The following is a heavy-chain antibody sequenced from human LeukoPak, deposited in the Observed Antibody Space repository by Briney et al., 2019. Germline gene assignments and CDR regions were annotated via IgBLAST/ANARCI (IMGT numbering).Heavy chain of an antibody. CDR2: ISSSGRNI. CDR3: ATEYASGRNYYYYMDV. Sequence: GGSLRLSCAASGFTFSSYEMNWVRQAPGKGLECVSYISSSGRNIYYADSVKGRFTISRDNAKNSLYLQMNSLRAEDTAVYYCATEYASGRNYYYYMDVWGKGTTVTVSS. D-gene: IGHD3-10*01. CDR1: GFTFSSYE. V-gene: IGHV3-48*03. J-gene: IGHJ6*03.